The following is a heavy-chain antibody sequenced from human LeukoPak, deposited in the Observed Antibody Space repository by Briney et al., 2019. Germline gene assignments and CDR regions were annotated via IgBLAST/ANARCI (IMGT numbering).Heavy chain of an antibody. J-gene: IGHJ4*02. CDR2: ISSSGTYI. CDR3: AREFTSGWIDY. CDR1: GFTFSYFG. V-gene: IGHV3-21*01. D-gene: IGHD6-19*01. Sequence: GGSLRLSCVASGFTFSYFGMNWVRQAPGEGLEWVSSISSSGTYIYSTDSVKGRFTISRDNAKNSLYLLMNSLRAEDTAVYYCAREFTSGWIDYWGQGTLVTVSS.